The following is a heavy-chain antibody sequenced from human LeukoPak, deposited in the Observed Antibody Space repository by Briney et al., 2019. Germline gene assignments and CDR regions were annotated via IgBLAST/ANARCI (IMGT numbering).Heavy chain of an antibody. Sequence: PSETLSLTCTVSGGSISSSSYYWGWIRQPPGKGLEWIGSIYYSGSTYYNPSLKSRVTISVDTSKNQFSLKLSSVTAADTAVYYCVRGPYGSGISNWFDPWGQGTQVIVSS. CDR3: VRGPYGSGISNWFDP. CDR2: IYYSGST. V-gene: IGHV4-39*07. J-gene: IGHJ5*02. D-gene: IGHD3-10*01. CDR1: GGSISSSSYY.